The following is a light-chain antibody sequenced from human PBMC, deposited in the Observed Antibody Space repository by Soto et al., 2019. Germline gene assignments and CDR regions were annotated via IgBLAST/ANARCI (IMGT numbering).Light chain of an antibody. J-gene: IGLJ3*02. V-gene: IGLV2-8*01. CDR1: SSDVGGYNY. CDR2: EVS. CDR3: SSYAGTNNLV. Sequence: QSALTQPPSASGSPGQSVTISCTGTSSDVGGYNYVSWYQQYPGKAPKIMIYEVSERPSGVPVRFSGSKSGNTASLTVSGLQAEDEADYYCSSYAGTNNLVFGGGIKLTVL.